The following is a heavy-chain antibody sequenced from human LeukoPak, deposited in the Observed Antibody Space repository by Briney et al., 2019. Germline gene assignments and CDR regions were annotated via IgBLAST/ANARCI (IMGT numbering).Heavy chain of an antibody. Sequence: GGSLRLSCAASGFTFSNYAMSWVRQAPGKGLEWVSAISSGGGNTYYADSVKGRSTISRDNSKNTLYPQMNSLRDEDTAVYYCAKTPGHSSSWQFDYWGQGTLVTVSS. CDR1: GFTFSNYA. CDR3: AKTPGHSSSWQFDY. CDR2: ISSGGGNT. J-gene: IGHJ4*02. V-gene: IGHV3-23*01. D-gene: IGHD6-13*01.